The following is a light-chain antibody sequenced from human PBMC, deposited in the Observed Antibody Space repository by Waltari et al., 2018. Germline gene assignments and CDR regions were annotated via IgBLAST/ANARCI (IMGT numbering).Light chain of an antibody. V-gene: IGLV2-8*01. J-gene: IGLJ3*02. CDR1: SSDVGGYDH. Sequence: QSALTQPPSASGSPGQSVTISCTGTSSDVGGYDHVSWYQQHPGKAPKLLIYEVTKRPSGVPDRFSGCKSGNTASLTVSGLQAEDEADYYCCSYAGTNNLGVFGGGTKLTVL. CDR3: CSYAGTNNLGV. CDR2: EVT.